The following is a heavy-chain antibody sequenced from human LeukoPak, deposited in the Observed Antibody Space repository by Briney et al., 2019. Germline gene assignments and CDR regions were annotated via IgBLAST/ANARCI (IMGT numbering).Heavy chain of an antibody. CDR3: ARFWSGYLPDY. J-gene: IGHJ4*02. V-gene: IGHV1-18*01. CDR1: GYSFTTYG. D-gene: IGHD3-3*01. Sequence: ASVKVSCKPSGYSFTTYGIGWVRQAPGQGLEWMGLISTDNGDTNYAPNFQGRVAMTTDTSTSTAYMELRSLRSDDTAAYYCARFWSGYLPDYWGRGTLVTVSS. CDR2: ISTDNGDT.